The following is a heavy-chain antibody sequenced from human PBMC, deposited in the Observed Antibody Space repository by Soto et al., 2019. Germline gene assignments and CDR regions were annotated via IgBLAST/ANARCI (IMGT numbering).Heavy chain of an antibody. V-gene: IGHV5-51*01. Sequence: GESLKISCKGSGYSFTSYWIGWVRQMPGKGLEWMGIIYPGDSDTRYSPSFQGQVTISADKSISTAYLQWSSLKASDTAMYYCARAHYGDYHHYYYGMDVWGQGTTVTVSS. CDR2: IYPGDSDT. J-gene: IGHJ6*02. CDR1: GYSFTSYW. CDR3: ARAHYGDYHHYYYGMDV. D-gene: IGHD4-17*01.